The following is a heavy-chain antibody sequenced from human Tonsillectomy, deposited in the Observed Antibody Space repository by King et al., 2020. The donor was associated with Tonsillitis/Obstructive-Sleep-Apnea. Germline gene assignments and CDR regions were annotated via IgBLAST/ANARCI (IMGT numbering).Heavy chain of an antibody. V-gene: IGHV4-34*01. J-gene: IGHJ4*02. D-gene: IGHD2-15*01. CDR3: ARGGRYCSGGSCYRAPRGVIDY. CDR2: INHSGST. Sequence: HVQLQQWGAGLLKPSETLSLTCAVYGGSFSGYYWSWIRQPPGKGLEWIGEINHSGSTNYNPSLKSRVTISVDTSKNQFSLKLSSVTAADTAVYYCARGGRYCSGGSCYRAPRGVIDYWGQGTLVTVSS. CDR1: GGSFSGYY.